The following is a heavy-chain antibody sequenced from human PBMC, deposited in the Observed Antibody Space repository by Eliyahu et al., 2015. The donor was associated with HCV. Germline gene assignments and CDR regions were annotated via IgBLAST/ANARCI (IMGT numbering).Heavy chain of an antibody. CDR2: ISATGDTT. CDR3: ANHYGGQVGGLDH. CDR1: GLXFSSYA. D-gene: IGHD4-23*01. V-gene: IGHV3-23*01. J-gene: IGHJ4*02. Sequence: EVQLLESGGGLIQPGGSLRLSCAASGLXFSSYAMSWVRQAPGKGLDWVSAISATGDTTYYADSVKGRFTISRDDSKNTVFLQMSGLRAEDTAVYYCANHYGGQVGGLDHWGQGTLVTVSS.